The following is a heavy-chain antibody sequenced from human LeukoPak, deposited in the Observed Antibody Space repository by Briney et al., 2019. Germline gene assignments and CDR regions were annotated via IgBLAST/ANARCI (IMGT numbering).Heavy chain of an antibody. D-gene: IGHD5-18*01. J-gene: IGHJ4*02. CDR3: AKDSSPWIQLGAFNY. CDR2: ISGSGGST. CDR1: GFTFSSYA. Sequence: GGSLRLSCAASGFTFSSYAMSWVRQAPGKGLEWVSAISGSGGSTYYADSVKGRFTISRDNSKNTLYLQMNSLRAEDTAVYYCAKDSSPWIQLGAFNYWAKGPLVPVPS. V-gene: IGHV3-23*01.